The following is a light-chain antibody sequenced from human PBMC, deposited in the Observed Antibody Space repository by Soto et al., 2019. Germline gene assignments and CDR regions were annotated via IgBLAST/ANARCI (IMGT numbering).Light chain of an antibody. Sequence: DIPMTQSPSSLSASAGDRVTITCRASQSISSWLAWYQQKPGKAPKLLIYDASSLESGVPSRFSGSGSGTEFTLTISSLQPDDFATYYCQQYDNYPLTFGGGTKGDI. J-gene: IGKJ4*01. V-gene: IGKV1-5*01. CDR1: QSISSW. CDR3: QQYDNYPLT. CDR2: DAS.